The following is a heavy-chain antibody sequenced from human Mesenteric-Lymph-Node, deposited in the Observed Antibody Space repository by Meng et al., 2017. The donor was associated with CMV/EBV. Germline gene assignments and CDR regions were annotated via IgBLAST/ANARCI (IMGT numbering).Heavy chain of an antibody. Sequence: GESLKISCAASGFTFSTYAMHWVRQAPGKGLEWVALTSYDGQDKFYADSVRGRFSISRDSSTNTVHLQMNSLLPEDTAVYYCARDPIGGNYRGSHFDYWGQGTLVTVSS. V-gene: IGHV3-30*04. D-gene: IGHD1-7*01. CDR2: TSYDGQDK. CDR1: GFTFSTYA. CDR3: ARDPIGGNYRGSHFDY. J-gene: IGHJ4*02.